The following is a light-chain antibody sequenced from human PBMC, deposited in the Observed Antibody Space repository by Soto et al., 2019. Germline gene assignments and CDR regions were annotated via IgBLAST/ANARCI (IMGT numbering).Light chain of an antibody. Sequence: EIVMTQSPAALSVSPGERATLSCRASQSVSSNLAWYQQKPGQTPRLLIYGASTRATGIPARFSGSGSGTXXXXTXXXLXSXDFAVYYCQQYNQWPWTFGQGTKVEIK. CDR3: QQYNQWPWT. CDR2: GAS. V-gene: IGKV3-15*01. CDR1: QSVSSN. J-gene: IGKJ1*01.